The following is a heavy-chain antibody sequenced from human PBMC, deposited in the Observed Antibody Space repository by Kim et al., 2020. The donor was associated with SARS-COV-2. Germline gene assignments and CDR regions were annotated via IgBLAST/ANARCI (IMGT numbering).Heavy chain of an antibody. CDR3: ARPTVTTGGGFDY. CDR1: GYSFTSYW. CDR2: IYPGDSDT. V-gene: IGHV5-51*01. Sequence: GESLKISCKDSGYSFTSYWIGWVRQMPGKGLEWIGIIYPGDSDTRYSPSFQGQVTISADKSISTAYLQLSNLKPSDTAMYYCARPTVTTGGGFDYWGQGTLVTVSS. J-gene: IGHJ4*02. D-gene: IGHD4-4*01.